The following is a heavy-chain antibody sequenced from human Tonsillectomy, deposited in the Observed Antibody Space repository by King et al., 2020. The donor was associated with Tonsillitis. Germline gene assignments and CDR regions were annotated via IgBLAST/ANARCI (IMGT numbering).Heavy chain of an antibody. CDR3: AKSGGGMTTVTTEVY. D-gene: IGHD4-17*01. J-gene: IGHJ4*02. V-gene: IGHV3-30*02. CDR1: GFTFSSYG. Sequence: VQLVESGGGVVQPGGSLRLSCAASGFTFSSYGMHWVRQAPGKGLEWVAFIRYDGSNNYYADSVKGRFTISRDNSKNTLYLQMNSLRAEDTAVYYCAKSGGGMTTVTTEVYWGQGTLVTVSS. CDR2: IRYDGSNN.